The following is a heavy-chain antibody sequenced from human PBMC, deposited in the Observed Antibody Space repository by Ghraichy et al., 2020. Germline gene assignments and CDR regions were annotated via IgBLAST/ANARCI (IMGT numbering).Heavy chain of an antibody. CDR3: ARVLDWSFDN. J-gene: IGHJ4*02. V-gene: IGHV1-46*01. CDR2: INPSGGST. Sequence: ASVKVSCKASGYTFTTYYIHWVRQAPGQGLEWMGVINPSGGSTSYAQKFQGRVTVTRDTSTSTVYMELSSLRSDDTAVYYCARVLDWSFDNWGQGTLVTVSS. D-gene: IGHD3/OR15-3a*01. CDR1: GYTFTTYY.